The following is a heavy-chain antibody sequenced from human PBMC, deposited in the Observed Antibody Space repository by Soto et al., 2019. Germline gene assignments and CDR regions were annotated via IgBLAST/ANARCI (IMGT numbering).Heavy chain of an antibody. CDR1: GFTFSSYD. Sequence: EEQLVESGGGLVQPGGSLRLSCAASGFTFSSYDMHWVRQVTGKGLEWVSAIGAGGDTYYPDSVKGRCTISRENAKNSLYLQMNTLRDEETAVYFCAREGRSRTWYGWYFERWRRGTRVNVS. V-gene: IGHV3-13*01. CDR3: AREGRSRTWYGWYFER. CDR2: IGAGGDT. J-gene: IGHJ2*01. D-gene: IGHD6-13*01.